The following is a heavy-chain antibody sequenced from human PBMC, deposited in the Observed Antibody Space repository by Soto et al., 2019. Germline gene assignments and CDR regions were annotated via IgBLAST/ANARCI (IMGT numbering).Heavy chain of an antibody. Sequence: QVQLQESGPGLVKPSQNLSLTCTVSGGSFSSGAYYWSWVRRHPGMGLEWIGYISYRGTPYYNPSLKSRLTISVDASKNQFSLRLSSVTAADTAVYYCARVSATGTRWFDPGGQGTLVTVSS. D-gene: IGHD6-13*01. J-gene: IGHJ5*02. CDR3: ARVSATGTRWFDP. CDR2: ISYRGTP. V-gene: IGHV4-31*03. CDR1: GGSFSSGAYY.